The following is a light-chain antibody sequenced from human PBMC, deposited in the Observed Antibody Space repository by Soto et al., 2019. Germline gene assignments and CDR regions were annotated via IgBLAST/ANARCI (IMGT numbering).Light chain of an antibody. CDR3: SSYTSSNTYV. CDR1: SSDVGGYKY. CDR2: EVS. V-gene: IGLV2-14*01. Sequence: QSVLTQPASVSGSPGQSITISCTGTSSDVGGYKYVSWYQQHPGKAPQLMIYEVSNWPSGVSNRFSGSKSGNTASLTISGLQAEDEADYYCSSYTSSNTYVFGTGTKLTVL. J-gene: IGLJ1*01.